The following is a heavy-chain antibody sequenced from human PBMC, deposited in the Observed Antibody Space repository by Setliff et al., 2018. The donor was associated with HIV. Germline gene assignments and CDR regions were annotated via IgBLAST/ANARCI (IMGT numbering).Heavy chain of an antibody. V-gene: IGHV4-4*09. Sequence: SLTCTVSGGSFSDYYRSWIRQPPGEGLEWIGYIYTSGSTNYNPSLKSRVTISVDTSKNQFSLKLSSVTAADTAVYYCARGLSFYDPGGFDYWGQGTLVTVSS. CDR3: ARGLSFYDPGGFDY. CDR1: GGSFSDYY. J-gene: IGHJ4*02. CDR2: IYTSGST. D-gene: IGHD3-22*01.